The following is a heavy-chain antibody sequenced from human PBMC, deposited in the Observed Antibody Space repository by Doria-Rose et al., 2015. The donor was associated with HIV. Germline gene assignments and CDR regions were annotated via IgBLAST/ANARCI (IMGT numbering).Heavy chain of an antibody. J-gene: IGHJ4*02. CDR1: GGSISSCDSF. D-gene: IGHD3-10*01. CDR3: ARARNYGFPHFFDF. V-gene: IGHV4-30-4*01. Sequence: VQLLESGPGLVRPSQTLSLTCTVSGGSISSCDSFWSCIPQRPGQDPDWIGYISSSGTTYSYPSLRCRLTISLDASKNQFSLNLNSVTAADTAVYYCARARNYGFPHFFDFWGQGTLVTVSS. CDR2: ISSSGTT.